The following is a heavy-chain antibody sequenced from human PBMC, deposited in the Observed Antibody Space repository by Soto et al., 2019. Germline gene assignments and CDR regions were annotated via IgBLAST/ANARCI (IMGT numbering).Heavy chain of an antibody. CDR3: ARGRAAKVVFDY. D-gene: IGHD6-25*01. J-gene: IGHJ4*02. CDR2: IWYDGSNK. CDR1: GFTFSSYG. Sequence: PGESLKISCAASGFTFSSYGMHWVRQAPGKGLEWVAVIWYDGSNKYYADSVKGRFTISRDNSKNTLYLQMNSLRAEDTAVYYCARGRAAKVVFDYWGQGTLVTVSS. V-gene: IGHV3-33*01.